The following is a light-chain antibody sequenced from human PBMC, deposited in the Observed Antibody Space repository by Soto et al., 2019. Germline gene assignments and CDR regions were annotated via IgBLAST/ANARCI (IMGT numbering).Light chain of an antibody. V-gene: IGKV3-20*01. J-gene: IGKJ5*01. CDR3: EQYGSSPRIT. Sequence: EIVLTQSPGTLSLSPGERATLSCRASQSVSSSYLAWYQQKPGQAPRLLIYGASSRATGIPDRFSGSGSGTDFALAISRLEREGFAVYYCEQYGSSPRITCGQGTRLEIK. CDR1: QSVSSSY. CDR2: GAS.